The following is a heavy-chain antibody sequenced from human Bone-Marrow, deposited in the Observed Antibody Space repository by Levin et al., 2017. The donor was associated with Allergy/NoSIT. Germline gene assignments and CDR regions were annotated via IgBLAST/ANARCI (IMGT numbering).Heavy chain of an antibody. CDR1: GFTFTDYA. D-gene: IGHD4-23*01. Sequence: SLKISCAASGFTFTDYATYWIRLTPGRGLGLVWSISGTGGPISSAASVNGRITICKDNAKKSLYLRRISLRTAQTALYFCARHKNYGGNGYSDDGVDGWAQGHKVTVSS. V-gene: IGHV3-9*01. CDR3: ARHKNYGGNGYSDDGVDG. CDR2: ISGTGGPI. J-gene: IGHJ6*01.